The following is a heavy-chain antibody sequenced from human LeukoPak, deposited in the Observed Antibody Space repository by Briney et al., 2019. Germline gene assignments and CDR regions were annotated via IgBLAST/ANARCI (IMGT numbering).Heavy chain of an antibody. J-gene: IGHJ6*02. CDR2: ISAYNGNT. CDR3: ARARYSSGWYGDYYYYYGMDV. V-gene: IGHV1-18*01. D-gene: IGHD6-19*01. CDR1: GYTFTSYG. Sequence: ASVKVSCKASGYTFTSYGISWVRQAPGQGLEWMGWISAYNGNTNYAQKLQGKVTMTTDTSTSTAYMELRSLRSGDTAVYYCARARYSSGWYGDYYYYYGMDVWGQGTTVTVSS.